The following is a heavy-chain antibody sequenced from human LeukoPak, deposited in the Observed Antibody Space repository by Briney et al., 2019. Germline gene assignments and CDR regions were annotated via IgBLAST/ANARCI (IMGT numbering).Heavy chain of an antibody. Sequence: GGSVKVSCKASGYTFTSYDINWVRQATGQGLEWMGRMNPNSGNTGYAQKFQGRVTMTRNTSISTAYMELSSLRSEDTAVYYCARGSDSSSWYYFDYWGQGTLVTVSS. D-gene: IGHD6-13*01. V-gene: IGHV1-8*01. CDR1: GYTFTSYD. CDR3: ARGSDSSSWYYFDY. CDR2: MNPNSGNT. J-gene: IGHJ4*02.